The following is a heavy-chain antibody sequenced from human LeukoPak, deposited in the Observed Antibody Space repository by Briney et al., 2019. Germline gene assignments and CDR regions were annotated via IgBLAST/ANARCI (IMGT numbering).Heavy chain of an antibody. CDR2: FSKTSDI. V-gene: IGHV3-21*01. D-gene: IGHD3-22*01. J-gene: IGHJ4*02. CDR1: QFTLSSYN. Sequence: GGSLRLSCAASQFTLSSYNMNWVRQAPGKGLEWVSSFSKTSDINYADSVKGRFTISRDNAKNSLYLQMNSLRAEDTAVYYCARSGYYYDSSGYYSDYWGQGTLVTVSS. CDR3: ARSGYYYDSSGYYSDY.